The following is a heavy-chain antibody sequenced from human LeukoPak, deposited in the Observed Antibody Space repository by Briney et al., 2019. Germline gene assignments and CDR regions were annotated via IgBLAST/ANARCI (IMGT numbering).Heavy chain of an antibody. J-gene: IGHJ4*02. D-gene: IGHD4-17*01. V-gene: IGHV4-39*01. CDR2: IYYSGST. CDR3: ARGTDYGEGEFDY. CDR1: GGSLTNNNCY. Sequence: PSKTLSLTCTVSGGSLTNNNCYWGWIRQPPGKGLEWIGSIYYSGSTYYNPSLKSRVTISVDTSKNQFSLKLSSVTAADTAVYYCARGTDYGEGEFDYWGQGTLVTVSS.